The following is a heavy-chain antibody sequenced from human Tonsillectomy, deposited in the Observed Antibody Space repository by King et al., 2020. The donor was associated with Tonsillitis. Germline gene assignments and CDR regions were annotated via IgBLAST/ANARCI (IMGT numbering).Heavy chain of an antibody. CDR2: IYYSGST. J-gene: IGHJ4*02. CDR1: GGSISSSSYY. CDR3: ARHPKVGATSNFDY. D-gene: IGHD1-26*01. V-gene: IGHV4-39*01. Sequence: QLQESGPGLVKPSETLSLTCTVSGGSISSSSYYWGWIRQPPGKGLEWIGSIYYSGSTYYNPSLKSRVTISVDTSKNQFSRKLSSVTAADTAVYYCARHPKVGATSNFDYWGQGTLVTVSS.